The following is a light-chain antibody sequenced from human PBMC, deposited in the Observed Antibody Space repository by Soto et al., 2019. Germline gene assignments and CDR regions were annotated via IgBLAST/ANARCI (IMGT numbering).Light chain of an antibody. V-gene: IGKV1-39*01. Sequence: IPMTQSPSSLSASVGDRVTLTCRTSRAINNYVNWYQHHPGRVPKLLISSASILQAGVPSRFSAGGSGTHFALTLNNLQPEDVATYYCQQSYSTPHSFGQGTKLEI. CDR1: RAINNY. CDR3: QQSYSTPHS. J-gene: IGKJ2*03. CDR2: SAS.